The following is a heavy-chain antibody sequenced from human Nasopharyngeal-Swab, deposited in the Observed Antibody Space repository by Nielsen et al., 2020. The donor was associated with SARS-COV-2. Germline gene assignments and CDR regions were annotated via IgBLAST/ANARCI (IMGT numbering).Heavy chain of an antibody. CDR2: INWNSGRK. J-gene: IGHJ4*02. CDR1: GFTFDDYA. V-gene: IGHV3-9*01. CDR3: ARGTADFTNPSFDF. D-gene: IGHD4-11*01. Sequence: GGSLRLSCAASGFTFDDYAMHWVRQAPGRGLEWVSAINWNSGRKGYADSVKGRFTVSRDNAKSSLYLQMDSLRTEDTALYFCARGTADFTNPSFDFWGQGTLVTVSS.